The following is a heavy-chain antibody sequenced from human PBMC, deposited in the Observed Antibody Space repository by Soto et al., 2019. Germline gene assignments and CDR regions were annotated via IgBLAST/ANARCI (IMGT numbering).Heavy chain of an antibody. CDR3: ARAVVPFDY. J-gene: IGHJ4*02. Sequence: QVQLVESGGGVVQPGRSLRLSCAASGFIFSTYGMHWVRQAPGKGLEWVAVIWNDGSKKYYADSVKGRFTISRDNSKNTLYLQMISLRAEDTAVYYCARAVVPFDYWGQGTLVTVSS. V-gene: IGHV3-33*01. CDR2: IWNDGSKK. D-gene: IGHD2-21*01. CDR1: GFIFSTYG.